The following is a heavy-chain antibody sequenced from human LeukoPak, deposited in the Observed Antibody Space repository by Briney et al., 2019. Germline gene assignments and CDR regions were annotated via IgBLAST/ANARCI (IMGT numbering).Heavy chain of an antibody. CDR3: ARDRYSGSFLDY. J-gene: IGHJ4*02. D-gene: IGHD1-26*01. CDR2: INQDGSEN. Sequence: GGSLRLSCAASGFPFTTYAMHWVRQVPGKGLEWVAYINQDGSENHYVDSVKGRFTISRDNAKNSLYLQMNSLRADDTAVYYCARDRYSGSFLDYWGQGTLVTVSS. CDR1: GFPFTTYA. V-gene: IGHV3-7*01.